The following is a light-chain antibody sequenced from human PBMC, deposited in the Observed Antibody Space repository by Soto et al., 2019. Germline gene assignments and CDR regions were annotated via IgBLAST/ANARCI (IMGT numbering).Light chain of an antibody. J-gene: IGKJ5*01. Sequence: EIVLTESPGTLSLSPGEIATLSCRASQSVSSSYLAWYQQKPGQAPRLLIYGASSRATGIPDRFSGSGSGTEFPITISRMEPEDFAVYYCQQYGSSXQVTFGQWTRLXI. CDR1: QSVSSSY. CDR2: GAS. V-gene: IGKV3-20*01. CDR3: QQYGSSXQVT.